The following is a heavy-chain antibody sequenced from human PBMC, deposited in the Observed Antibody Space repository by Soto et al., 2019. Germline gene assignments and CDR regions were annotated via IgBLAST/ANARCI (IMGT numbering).Heavy chain of an antibody. V-gene: IGHV3-23*01. CDR1: GFTFSSYA. CDR3: AKVYPYSSRQLIDY. CDR2: ISGSGGST. D-gene: IGHD6-13*01. J-gene: IGHJ4*02. Sequence: SGGSLRLSCAASGFTFSSYAMSWVRQAPGKGLEWVSAISGSGGSTYYADSVKGRFTISRDNSKNTLYLQMNSLRAEDTAVYYCAKVYPYSSRQLIDYWGQGTLVTVSS.